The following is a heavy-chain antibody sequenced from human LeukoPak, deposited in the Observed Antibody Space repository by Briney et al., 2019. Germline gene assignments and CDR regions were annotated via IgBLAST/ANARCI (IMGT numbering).Heavy chain of an antibody. D-gene: IGHD3-3*01. V-gene: IGHV1-2*02. CDR2: INPNSGGA. CDR1: GYTFTGYY. Sequence: ASVKVSCKASGYTFTGYYMHWVRQAPGQGLEWMGWINPNSGGANYAQKFQGRVTMTRDTSISAAYMELSRLRSDDTAVYYCARDGNYDFWSGYYPTYYYYGMDVWGQGTTVTVSS. J-gene: IGHJ6*02. CDR3: ARDGNYDFWSGYYPTYYYYGMDV.